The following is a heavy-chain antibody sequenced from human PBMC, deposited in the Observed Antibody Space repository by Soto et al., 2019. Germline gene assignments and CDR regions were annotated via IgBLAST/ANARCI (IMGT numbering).Heavy chain of an antibody. CDR1: GFTFNNYA. CDR2: ISGGGDTT. V-gene: IGHV3-23*01. J-gene: IGHJ4*02. Sequence: EVQLLESGGGLVQPGGSLRLSCAASGFTFNNYAMCWVRQAPGKGLEWVSAISGGGDTTSYADSVKGRFTVSRDGSKNTLYLQMNSLRAQDTAVYYCAKGRGGSGSLTPRVDFWGQGTLVTVSS. D-gene: IGHD3-10*01. CDR3: AKGRGGSGSLTPRVDF.